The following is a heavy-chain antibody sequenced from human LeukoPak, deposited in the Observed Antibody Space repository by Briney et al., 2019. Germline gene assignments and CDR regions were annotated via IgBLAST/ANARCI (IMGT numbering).Heavy chain of an antibody. CDR3: ARERSYLYYYYMDV. Sequence: PGGSLRLSCAASGFTFSSYWMSWVRHAPGKGLEWVANIKQDGSEKYYVDSVKGRFTISRDNAKNSLYLQMNSLRAEDTAVYYCARERSYLYYYYMDVWGKGTTVTVSS. V-gene: IGHV3-7*01. CDR2: IKQDGSEK. J-gene: IGHJ6*03. CDR1: GFTFSSYW. D-gene: IGHD3-10*01.